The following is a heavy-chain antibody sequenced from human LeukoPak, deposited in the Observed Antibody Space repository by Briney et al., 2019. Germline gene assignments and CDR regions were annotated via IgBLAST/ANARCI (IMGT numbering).Heavy chain of an antibody. CDR1: GYTFTNNW. D-gene: IGHD3-10*01. CDR3: ARDHSVGDIAWWFDP. Sequence: ASVKVSCKTSGYTFTNNWMHWVRQAPGQGLEWVGVINPTGTSTLYAQNFQGRVTLTREKSTTTEYMEVRRLTAEDTAVYYCARDHSVGDIAWWFDPWGQGTLVSVSS. J-gene: IGHJ5*02. V-gene: IGHV1-46*01. CDR2: INPTGTST.